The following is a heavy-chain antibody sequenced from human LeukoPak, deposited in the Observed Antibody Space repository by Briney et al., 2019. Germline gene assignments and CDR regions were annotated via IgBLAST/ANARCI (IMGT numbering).Heavy chain of an antibody. Sequence: GGSLRLSCAASGFTVSSNYMSWVRQAPGKGLEWVAVIWYDGSNKYYADSVKGRFTISRDNSKNTLYLQMNSLRAEDTAVYYCARAKQLWTYYFDYWGQGTLVTVSS. V-gene: IGHV3-33*08. CDR3: ARAKQLWTYYFDY. J-gene: IGHJ4*02. D-gene: IGHD5-18*01. CDR1: GFTVSSNY. CDR2: IWYDGSNK.